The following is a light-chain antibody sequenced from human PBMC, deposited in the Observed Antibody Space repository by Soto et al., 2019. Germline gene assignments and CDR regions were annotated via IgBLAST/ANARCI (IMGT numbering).Light chain of an antibody. CDR2: AAS. CDR3: QRYNGAST. V-gene: IGKV1-27*01. J-gene: IGKJ1*01. CDR1: QGISNY. Sequence: DIQMPPSPSSLSASVGDRVTITCRASQGISNYLAWYQQKPGRVPTLLISAASTLQSGVPSRFSGSGSGTDFTLTITSLEPEDVATYYCQRYNGASTFGQGTKVEI.